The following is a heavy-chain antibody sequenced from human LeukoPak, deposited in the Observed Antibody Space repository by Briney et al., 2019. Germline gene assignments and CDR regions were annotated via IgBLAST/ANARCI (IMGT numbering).Heavy chain of an antibody. CDR3: AKYSLGSWSGFYFGVFDY. V-gene: IGHV3-23*01. CDR2: ISGSGGST. CDR1: GFISSNYA. D-gene: IGHD3-3*01. Sequence: GGSLRLSCSASGFISSNYAMSWVRQAPGKGLQWVAGISGSGGSTYYADSVKGRFTISRDNSKNALYLQMNSLRAEDTAVYYCAKYSLGSWSGFYFGVFDYWGQGALVTVSS. J-gene: IGHJ4*02.